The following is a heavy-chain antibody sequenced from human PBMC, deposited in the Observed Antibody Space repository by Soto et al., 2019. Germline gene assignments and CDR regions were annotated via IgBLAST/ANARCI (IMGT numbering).Heavy chain of an antibody. J-gene: IGHJ2*01. D-gene: IGHD6-19*01. CDR2: ISAYNGNT. CDR1: GYTFTSYG. V-gene: IGHV1-18*04. Sequence: ASVKVSCKASGYTFTSYGMSWVRQAPGQGLEWMGWISAYNGNTNYAQKLQGRVTMTTDTSTSTAYMELRSLRSDDTAVYYCARGPYSSGPWYFDLWGRGTLVTVSS. CDR3: ARGPYSSGPWYFDL.